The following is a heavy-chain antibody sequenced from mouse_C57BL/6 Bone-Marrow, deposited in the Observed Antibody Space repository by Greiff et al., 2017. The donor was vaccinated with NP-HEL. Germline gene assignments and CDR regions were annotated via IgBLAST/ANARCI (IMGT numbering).Heavy chain of an antibody. CDR1: GYSFTDYN. CDR3: ARRNWDGDYFDY. J-gene: IGHJ2*01. D-gene: IGHD4-1*01. CDR2: INPNYGTT. Sequence: LQESGPELVKPGASVKLSCKASGYSFTDYNMNWVKQSNGKSLEWIGVINPNYGTTSYNQKFKGKATLTVDQSSSTAYMQLNSLTSEDSAVDYGARRNWDGDYFDYWGQGTTLTVSS. V-gene: IGHV1-39*01.